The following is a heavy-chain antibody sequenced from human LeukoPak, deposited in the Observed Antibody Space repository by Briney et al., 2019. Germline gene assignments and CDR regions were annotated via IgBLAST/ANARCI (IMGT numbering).Heavy chain of an antibody. D-gene: IGHD2-2*02. CDR3: ARGIPPGDAFDI. CDR1: GYTFTGYY. CDR2: INPNSGGT. Sequence: ASVKVSCKASGYTFTGYYMHWVRQAPGQGLEWMGWINPNSGGTNYAQKFQSRVTMTRDTSISTAYMELSRLRSDDTAVYYCARGIPPGDAFDIWGQGTMVTVSS. J-gene: IGHJ3*02. V-gene: IGHV1-2*02.